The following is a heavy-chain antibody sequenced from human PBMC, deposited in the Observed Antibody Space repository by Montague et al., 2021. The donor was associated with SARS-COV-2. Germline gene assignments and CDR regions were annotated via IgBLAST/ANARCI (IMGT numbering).Heavy chain of an antibody. Sequence: SETLSLTCTVSGGSISTHYWSWIRQPPGKGLGWIGYIYNSGSTNYNPSLKSRVTISVDTSKNQFSLKLRSVTAADTAVYYCAGDFDLWGRGTLVTVSS. CDR1: GGSISTHY. CDR3: AGDFDL. J-gene: IGHJ2*01. V-gene: IGHV4-59*11. CDR2: IYNSGST.